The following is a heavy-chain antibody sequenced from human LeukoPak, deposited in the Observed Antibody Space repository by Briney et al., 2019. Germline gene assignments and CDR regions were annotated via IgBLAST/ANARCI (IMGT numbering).Heavy chain of an antibody. Sequence: GGSLRLSCAASGFTFSSYEMNWVRQAPGKGLEWVSYISSSGSPIYYADSVKGRFTISRDNAKNSLYLQMNSLRAEDTAVYYCARDSSIRYYDFWSGSYDAFDIWGQGTMVTVSS. D-gene: IGHD3-3*01. CDR1: GFTFSSYE. J-gene: IGHJ3*02. CDR3: ARDSSIRYYDFWSGSYDAFDI. CDR2: ISSSGSPI. V-gene: IGHV3-48*03.